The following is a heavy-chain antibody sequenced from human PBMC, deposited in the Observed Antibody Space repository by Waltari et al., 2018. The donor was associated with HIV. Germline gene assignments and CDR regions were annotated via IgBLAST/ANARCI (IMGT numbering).Heavy chain of an antibody. CDR3: ARDPLGYCSGGTCYWDL. V-gene: IGHV3-21*01. D-gene: IGHD2-15*01. J-gene: IGHJ4*02. Sequence: EVHLVQSVGDLVKPGRSLTLSCAASGFTFSNYTMNWARQAPGMGLEWVSSISGNGAYIYYADSMKGRFFISRDNAGDSMFLHMSSLRVEDTGIYYCARDPLGYCSGGTCYWDLWGQGSQVTVSS. CDR2: ISGNGAYI. CDR1: GFTFSNYT.